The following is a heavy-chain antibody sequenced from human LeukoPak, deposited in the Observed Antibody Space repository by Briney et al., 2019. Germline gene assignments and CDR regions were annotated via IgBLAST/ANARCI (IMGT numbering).Heavy chain of an antibody. D-gene: IGHD4-17*01. CDR1: GFPFSSFY. Sequence: GGSLRLSCAASGFPFSSFYMSWVRQAPGKGLEWVSSISSSTSYIFYADSVKGRFTISRDNAKNSLYLQMNSLRAEDTAVYYCARDRYGDKRTFDYWGQGTLVSVSS. CDR3: ARDRYGDKRTFDY. CDR2: ISSSTSYI. J-gene: IGHJ4*02. V-gene: IGHV3-21*01.